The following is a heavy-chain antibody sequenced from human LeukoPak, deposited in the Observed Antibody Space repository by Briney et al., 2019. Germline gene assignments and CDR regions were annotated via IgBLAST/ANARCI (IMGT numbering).Heavy chain of an antibody. J-gene: IGHJ4*02. CDR3: ARLFRMTTVTSSLGDRRYIDY. D-gene: IGHD4-17*01. CDR2: IYYSGST. V-gene: IGHV4-39*07. Sequence: SETLSLTCTVSGGSISSSSYYWGWIRQPPGKGLEWIGSIYYSGSTYYNPSLKSRVTISVDTSKNQFSLKLSSVTAADTAVYYCARLFRMTTVTSSLGDRRYIDYWGQGTLVTVSS. CDR1: GGSISSSSYY.